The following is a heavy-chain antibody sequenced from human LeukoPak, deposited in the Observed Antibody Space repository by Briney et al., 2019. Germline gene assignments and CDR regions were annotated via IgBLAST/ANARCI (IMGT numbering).Heavy chain of an antibody. CDR2: MNPNSGNT. CDR3: ARGEPYSSGGPAEIRYNWFDP. V-gene: IGHV1-8*01. D-gene: IGHD6-19*01. Sequence: ASVKVSCKASGYTFTSYDINWVRLATGQGLEWMGWMNPNSGNTGYAQKFQGRVTMTRNTSISTAYMELSSLRSEDTAVYYCARGEPYSSGGPAEIRYNWFDPWGQGTLVTGSS. CDR1: GYTFTSYD. J-gene: IGHJ5*02.